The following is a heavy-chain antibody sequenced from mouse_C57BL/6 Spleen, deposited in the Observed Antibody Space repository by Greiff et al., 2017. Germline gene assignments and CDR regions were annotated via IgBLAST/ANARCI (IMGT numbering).Heavy chain of an antibody. Sequence: EVKLMESEGGLVQPGSSMKLSCTASGFTFSDYYMAWVRQVPEKGLEWVANINYDGSSTYYLDSLKSRFIISRDNAKNILYLQMSSLKSEDTATYYCARDNYLAYWGQGTLVTVSA. CDR1: GFTFSDYY. V-gene: IGHV5-16*01. J-gene: IGHJ3*01. CDR3: ARDNYLAY. CDR2: INYDGSST. D-gene: IGHD1-1*01.